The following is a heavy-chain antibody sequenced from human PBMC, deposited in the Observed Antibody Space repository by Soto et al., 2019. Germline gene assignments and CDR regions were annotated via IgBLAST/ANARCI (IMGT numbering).Heavy chain of an antibody. D-gene: IGHD7-27*01. V-gene: IGHV3-23*01. CDR3: AKEVSLGSTVDLGY. CDR1: GFTFTIFA. Sequence: GSLRLSCAASGFTFTIFAMSWVRQSPGKGLEWVSTISGSGGSTYYADAVKGRFTISRDNSMGTLYLQMKSLRVEDTAIYYCAKEVSLGSTVDLGYWGQGTLVTVSS. J-gene: IGHJ4*02. CDR2: ISGSGGST.